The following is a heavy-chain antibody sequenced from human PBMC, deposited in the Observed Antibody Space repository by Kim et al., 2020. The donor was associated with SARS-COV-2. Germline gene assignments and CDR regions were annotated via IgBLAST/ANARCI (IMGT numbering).Heavy chain of an antibody. Sequence: GGSLRLSCAASGFSLSDYGVSWVRQAPGKGLEWVSGISGSGDETFYTPSVRGRLTISRDNSKDMVFLQLSRLTVEDTAVYYCVRAYGEPGPSTCFDPWG. CDR3: VRAYGEPGPSTCFDP. CDR1: GFSLSDYG. CDR2: ISGSGDET. V-gene: IGHV3-23*01. D-gene: IGHD3-10*01. J-gene: IGHJ5*02.